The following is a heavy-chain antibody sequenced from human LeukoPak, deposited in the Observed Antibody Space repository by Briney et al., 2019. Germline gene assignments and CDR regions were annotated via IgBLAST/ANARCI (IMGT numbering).Heavy chain of an antibody. CDR1: GGSISSYY. Sequence: SETLSLTCTVSGGSISSYYWSWIRQPPGKGLEWIGYTYYSGSTNYNPSLKSRVTISVDTSKNQFSLKLSSVTAADTAVYYCARGDSGWSFDYWGQGTLVTVSS. D-gene: IGHD6-19*01. V-gene: IGHV4-59*12. CDR2: TYYSGST. J-gene: IGHJ4*02. CDR3: ARGDSGWSFDY.